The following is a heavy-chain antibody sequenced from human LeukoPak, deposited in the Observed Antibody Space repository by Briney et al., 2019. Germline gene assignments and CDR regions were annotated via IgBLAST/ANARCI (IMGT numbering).Heavy chain of an antibody. CDR2: ISYDGSNK. J-gene: IGHJ6*02. V-gene: IGHV3-30*18. CDR1: GFTFSSYG. CDR3: AKPRGTGYYYGMDV. Sequence: GGSLRLSCAASGFTFSSYGMHWVRQAPGKGLEWVAVISYDGSNKYYADSVKGRFTISRDNSKNTLYLQMNSLRAEDTAVYYCAKPRGTGYYYGMDVWGQGTTVTVSS. D-gene: IGHD3-10*01.